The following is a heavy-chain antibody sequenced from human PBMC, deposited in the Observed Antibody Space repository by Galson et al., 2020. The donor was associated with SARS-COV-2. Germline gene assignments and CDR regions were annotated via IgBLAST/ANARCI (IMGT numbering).Heavy chain of an antibody. Sequence: NSGGSLRLSCAASGFTFINYNINWVRQAPGKGLEWVSSISSSSTYIYYADSVKGRFTISIDNAKNSVYLQMNSLRAEDTAVYYCARDTPILRYFDWQRSDAFDIWGQGTMVTVSS. V-gene: IGHV3-21*01. D-gene: IGHD3-9*01. CDR3: ARDTPILRYFDWQRSDAFDI. CDR2: ISSSSTYI. CDR1: GFTFINYN. J-gene: IGHJ3*02.